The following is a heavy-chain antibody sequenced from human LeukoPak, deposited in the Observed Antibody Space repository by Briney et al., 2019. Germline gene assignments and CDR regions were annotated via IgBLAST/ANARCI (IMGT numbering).Heavy chain of an antibody. V-gene: IGHV3-23*01. CDR1: GFTFSSYA. CDR2: ISGSGGST. CDR3: ARILTFIGGTMVRGVIGGLDY. J-gene: IGHJ4*02. Sequence: PGGSLRLSCAASGFTFSSYAMSWVRQAPGKGLEWVSAISGSGGSTYYADSVKGRFTISRDNAKNSLYLQMNSLRAEDTAVYYCARILTFIGGTMVRGVIGGLDYWGQGTLVTVSS. D-gene: IGHD3-10*01.